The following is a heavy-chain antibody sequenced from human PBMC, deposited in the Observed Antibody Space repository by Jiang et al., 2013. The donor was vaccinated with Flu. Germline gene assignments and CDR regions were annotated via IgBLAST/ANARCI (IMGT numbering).Heavy chain of an antibody. Sequence: QVQLVESGGGVVQPGRSLRLSCAASGFTFSSYGMHWVRQAPGKGLEWVAVISYDGSNKYYADSVKGRFTISRDNSKNTLYLQMNSLRAEDTAVYYCAILGAVAKFDPWGQGTLVTVSS. CDR3: AILGAVAKFDP. CDR1: GFTFSSYG. D-gene: IGHD6-19*01. CDR2: ISYDGSNK. J-gene: IGHJ5*02. V-gene: IGHV3-30*03.